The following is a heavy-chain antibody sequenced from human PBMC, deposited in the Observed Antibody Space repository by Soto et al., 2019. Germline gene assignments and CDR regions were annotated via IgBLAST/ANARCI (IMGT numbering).Heavy chain of an antibody. D-gene: IGHD5-12*01. Sequence: QVQLVQSGDEVKKPGSSVKVSCKASGGTFSSYAISWVRQAPVQGREWMGGIIPIFGTANYAQKFQGRDTITSYESTITAYIDLSSLRSEDTAVYYCALARSRYDSYYYYGMDVWGQGTTVTVSS. J-gene: IGHJ6*02. CDR3: ALARSRYDSYYYYGMDV. CDR1: GGTFSSYA. CDR2: IIPIFGTA. V-gene: IGHV1-69*19.